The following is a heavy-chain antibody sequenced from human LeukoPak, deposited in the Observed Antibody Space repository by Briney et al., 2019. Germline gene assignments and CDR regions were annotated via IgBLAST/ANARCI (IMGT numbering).Heavy chain of an antibody. D-gene: IGHD1-1*01. CDR1: GFTFSSYE. CDR3: ARDPTARQNWDDFTLDY. V-gene: IGHV3-48*03. CDR2: ISASTGTV. Sequence: PGGSLRLSCEASGFTFSSYEMNWVRQAPGKGPEWVAWISASTGTVYYADSVKGRFTISRDNAQNPVYLQMNSLRAEDTAVYYCARDPTARQNWDDFTLDYWGQGALVTVSS. J-gene: IGHJ4*02.